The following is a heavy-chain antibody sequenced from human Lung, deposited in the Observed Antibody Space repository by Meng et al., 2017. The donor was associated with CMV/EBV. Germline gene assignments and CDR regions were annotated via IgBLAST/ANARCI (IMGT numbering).Heavy chain of an antibody. Sequence: GESLKISCAASGFTFNSYRMNWLRQAPGKGLEWVSYISSSSSSIYYTDSVKGRFTISRDNAKNSLYLEMNSLRVDDTGVYFCARDAGEGIVVVPAAISEDWGQGTXVTVSS. J-gene: IGHJ4*02. V-gene: IGHV3-48*04. CDR1: GFTFNSYR. CDR2: ISSSSSSI. CDR3: ARDAGEGIVVVPAAISED. D-gene: IGHD2-2*02.